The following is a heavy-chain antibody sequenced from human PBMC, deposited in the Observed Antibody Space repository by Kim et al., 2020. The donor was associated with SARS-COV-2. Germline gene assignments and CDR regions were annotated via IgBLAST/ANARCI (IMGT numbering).Heavy chain of an antibody. V-gene: IGHV3-23*01. CDR1: GFTFSSYA. CDR2: ISGSGGST. J-gene: IGHJ5*02. CDR3: AKGGGYCSSTSCYASRFDP. Sequence: GGSLRLSCAASGFTFSSYAMSWVRQAPGKGLEWVSAISGSGGSTYYADSVKGRFTISRDNSKNTLYLQMNSLRAEDTAVYYCAKGGGYCSSTSCYASRFDPWGQGTLVTVSS. D-gene: IGHD2-2*01.